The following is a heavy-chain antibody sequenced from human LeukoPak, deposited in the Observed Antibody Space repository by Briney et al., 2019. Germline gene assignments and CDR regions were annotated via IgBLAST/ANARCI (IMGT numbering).Heavy chain of an antibody. J-gene: IGHJ5*02. V-gene: IGHV4-39*01. CDR1: GGSISSTNYY. Sequence: SETLSLTCTVSGGSISSTNYYWGWIRQPPGKGLEWIGSIYYSGSTYYNPSLKSRVTISVDTSKNQFSLKLSSVTATDTAVYYCARGGYSYPWSYKYNWFDPWGQGTLVTVSS. CDR3: ARGGYSYPWSYKYNWFDP. CDR2: IYYSGST. D-gene: IGHD5-18*01.